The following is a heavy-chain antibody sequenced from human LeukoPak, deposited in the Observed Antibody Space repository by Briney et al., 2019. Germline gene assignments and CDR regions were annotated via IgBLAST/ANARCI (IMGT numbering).Heavy chain of an antibody. CDR3: ARNVIGVVIFDY. V-gene: IGHV3-7*01. D-gene: IGHD3-3*01. CDR2: IKQVGSEK. CDR1: GFTFRSYW. J-gene: IGHJ4*02. Sequence: PGGSLRLSCAASGFTFRSYWMSWVRQAPGQGLEWVANIKQVGSEKYYVDSVKGRFTISRDNAKNSLYLQMNSLRDEDTAVYYCARNVIGVVIFDYWGQGTLVTVSS.